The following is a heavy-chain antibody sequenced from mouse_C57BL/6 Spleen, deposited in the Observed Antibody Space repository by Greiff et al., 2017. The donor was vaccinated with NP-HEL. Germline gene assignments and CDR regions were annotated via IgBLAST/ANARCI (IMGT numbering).Heavy chain of an antibody. Sequence: EVKLMESEGGLVQPGSSMKLSCTASGFTFSDYYMAWVRQVPEKGLEWVANINYDGSSTYYLDSLKSRFIISRDNAKNILYLQMSSLKSEDTATYYCARDEDYYGSSLYWYFDVWGTGTTVTVSS. V-gene: IGHV5-16*01. D-gene: IGHD1-1*01. CDR1: GFTFSDYY. J-gene: IGHJ1*03. CDR2: INYDGSST. CDR3: ARDEDYYGSSLYWYFDV.